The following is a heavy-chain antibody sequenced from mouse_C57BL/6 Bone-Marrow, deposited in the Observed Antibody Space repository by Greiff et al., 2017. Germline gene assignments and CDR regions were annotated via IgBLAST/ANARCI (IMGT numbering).Heavy chain of an antibody. J-gene: IGHJ1*03. Sequence: EVKLVESGEGLVKPGGSLKLSCAASGFTFSSYAMSWVRQTPEKRLEWVAYISSGGDYIYYADTVKGRFTISRANARNTLYLQMSSLKSEDTAMYYCTIDHYFWYFDVWGTGTTVTVSS. D-gene: IGHD1-1*01. V-gene: IGHV5-9-1*02. CDR3: TIDHYFWYFDV. CDR1: GFTFSSYA. CDR2: ISSGGDYI.